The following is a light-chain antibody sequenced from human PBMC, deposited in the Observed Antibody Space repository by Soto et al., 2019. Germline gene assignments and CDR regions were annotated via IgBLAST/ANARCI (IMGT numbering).Light chain of an antibody. J-gene: IGLJ1*01. CDR3: KSYAGSNTYV. Sequence: QSVLTQPASVSGSPGQSITISCTGTTSDVGAYNYVSWYRQHPGKAPKLMIYEVNNRPSGVSDRFSGSKSGNSASLTISGLQAADEADYFCKSYAGSNTYVFGSGTKLTVL. CDR2: EVN. CDR1: TSDVGAYNY. V-gene: IGLV2-14*01.